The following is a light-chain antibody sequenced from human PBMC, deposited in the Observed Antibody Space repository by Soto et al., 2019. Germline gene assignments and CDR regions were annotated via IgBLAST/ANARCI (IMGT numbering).Light chain of an antibody. V-gene: IGLV2-14*01. CDR2: EVT. Sequence: QSALTQPASVSGSPGQSITIYYTGTSSDVGAYDYVSWYQQHPGKAPKLMIYEVTNRPSGVSDRFSGSKSGNTASLTISGLQAEDEADYYCGSYTSSGTRVFGGGTKVTVL. CDR1: SSDVGAYDY. J-gene: IGLJ3*02. CDR3: GSYTSSGTRV.